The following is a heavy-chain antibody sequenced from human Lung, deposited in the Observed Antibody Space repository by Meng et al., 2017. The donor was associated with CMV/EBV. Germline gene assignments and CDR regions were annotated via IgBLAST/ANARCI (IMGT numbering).Heavy chain of an antibody. V-gene: IGHV3-66*02. Sequence: SXAASGFTVSRNYMGWVRQAPGKGLEWVSVIYGSGTTNYPDFVKGRFTISRDNSRNTVYLQMNSLRAEDTAVYFCARGADTPMVLPPDFWGQGSLVTVSS. CDR2: IYGSGTT. J-gene: IGHJ4*02. CDR1: GFTVSRNY. D-gene: IGHD5-18*01. CDR3: ARGADTPMVLPPDF.